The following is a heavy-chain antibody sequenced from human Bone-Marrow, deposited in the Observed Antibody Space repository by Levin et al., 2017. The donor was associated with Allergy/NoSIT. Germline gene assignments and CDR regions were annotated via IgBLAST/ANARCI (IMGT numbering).Heavy chain of an antibody. J-gene: IGHJ4*02. Sequence: NTSETLSLTCTVSGDSVRSYYWSWIRQPPGKGLEWIGNIYNSESTSYVPSLKTRVTMSLDTSKNQFSLKLSSVTAADTAIYYCARYFGRDGYSFDFWGQGTLVTVSS. V-gene: IGHV4-59*08. CDR1: GDSVRSYY. CDR3: ARYFGRDGYSFDF. D-gene: IGHD5-24*01. CDR2: IYNSEST.